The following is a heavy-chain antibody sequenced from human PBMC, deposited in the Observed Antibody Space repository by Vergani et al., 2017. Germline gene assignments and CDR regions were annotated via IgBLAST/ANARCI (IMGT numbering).Heavy chain of an antibody. J-gene: IGHJ3*02. D-gene: IGHD6-19*01. CDR1: GYTFTSYY. V-gene: IGHV1-46*01. CDR3: ARDQGIAVAGVDAFDI. Sequence: QVQLVQSGAEVKKPGASVKVSCKASGYTFTSYYMHWVRQAPGQGLEWMGIINPSGGSTSYAQKFQGRVTMTRDTSTSTVYMELSSLRSEDTAVYYCARDQGIAVAGVDAFDIWGQGTMVTVSS. CDR2: INPSGGST.